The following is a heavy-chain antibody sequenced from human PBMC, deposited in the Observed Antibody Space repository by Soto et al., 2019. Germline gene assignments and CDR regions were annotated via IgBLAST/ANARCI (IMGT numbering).Heavy chain of an antibody. D-gene: IGHD3-16*01. CDR1: GYTFTSYA. Sequence: QVQLVQSGAEVKKPGASVKVSCKASGYTFTSYAMHWVRQAPGQRLEWMGWINAGNGNTKYSQKFQGRVTITSDTSASTAYMELSSLRSEDTAVYYCANALGLYYFDYWGQGTLVTVSS. CDR3: ANALGLYYFDY. J-gene: IGHJ4*02. CDR2: INAGNGNT. V-gene: IGHV1-3*01.